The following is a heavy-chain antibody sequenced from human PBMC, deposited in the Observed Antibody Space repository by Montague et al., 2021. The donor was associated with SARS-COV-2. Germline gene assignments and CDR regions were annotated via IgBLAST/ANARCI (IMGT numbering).Heavy chain of an antibody. V-gene: IGHV4-34*01. Sequence: SETLSLTCAVYGGSFGDYHWSWIRQPPGKGLEWIGNIRQSGRTNYNPSLKSRVTISVDTSKNQFSLKLTSVTAADTGLYFCARGHLSVSVIVVVFTWASDYFDYWGQGALVTVSS. CDR1: GGSFGDYH. D-gene: IGHD3-22*01. J-gene: IGHJ4*02. CDR3: ARGHLSVSVIVVVFTWASDYFDY. CDR2: IRQSGRT.